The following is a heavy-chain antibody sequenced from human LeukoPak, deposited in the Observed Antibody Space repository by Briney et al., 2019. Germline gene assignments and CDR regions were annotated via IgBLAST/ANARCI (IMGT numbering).Heavy chain of an antibody. J-gene: IGHJ4*02. V-gene: IGHV3-23*01. CDR2: VSGSGGST. D-gene: IGHD1-1*01. CDR3: ARDVLEHPFDY. CDR1: GFTFSSYS. Sequence: GGSLRLSCVASGFTFSSYSMSWVRQAPGKGLEWVSGVSGSGGSTYYADAVKGRFTISRDNSKNTVYLQMNSLRAEDTAVYFCARDVLEHPFDYRGQGTPVTVSS.